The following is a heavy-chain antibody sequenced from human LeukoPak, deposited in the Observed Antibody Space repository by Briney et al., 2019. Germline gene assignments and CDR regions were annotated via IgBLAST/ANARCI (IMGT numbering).Heavy chain of an antibody. CDR2: ISSSSTI. Sequence: GGSLRLSCAASGFTFSSYSMNWVRQAPGKGLEWVSYISSSSTIYYADSVKGRFTISRDNAKNSLYLQMNSLRAGDTAVYYCARDQALAFWGQGTLSPSPQ. V-gene: IGHV3-48*04. J-gene: IGHJ4*02. CDR3: ARDQALAF. CDR1: GFTFSSYS. D-gene: IGHD5-12*01.